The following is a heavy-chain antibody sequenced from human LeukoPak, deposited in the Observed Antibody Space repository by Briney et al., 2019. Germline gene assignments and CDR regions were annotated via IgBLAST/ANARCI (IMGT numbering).Heavy chain of an antibody. D-gene: IGHD3-22*01. CDR2: TYTGGNS. V-gene: IGHV3-53*01. J-gene: IGHJ3*02. CDR1: GFTLSSYA. Sequence: GGSLRLSCAASGFTLSSYAMTWVRQAPGRGLEWVSVTYTGGNSYYAGSVQGRFIISSDISKNTLYLQMNNLRAEDSALYYCARGGRGSAAVVAPRSFDIWGQGTMVTVSS. CDR3: ARGGRGSAAVVAPRSFDI.